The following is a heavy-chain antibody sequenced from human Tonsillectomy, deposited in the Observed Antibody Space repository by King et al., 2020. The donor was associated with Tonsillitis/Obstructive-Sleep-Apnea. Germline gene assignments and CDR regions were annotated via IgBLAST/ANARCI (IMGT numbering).Heavy chain of an antibody. CDR1: GYSFTSYW. CDR2: IYTCDSDT. D-gene: IGHD2-2*01. J-gene: IGHJ6*03. V-gene: IGHV5-51*01. CDR3: ARLGDCSSTSCSDMDV. Sequence: VQLVESGAEVKKPGESLKISCKGSGYSFTSYWIGWVRQMPGKGLEWMGIIYTCDSDTRYSPSFQGQVTITADKSISNAYLQWSSLKASDTAMYYCARLGDCSSTSCSDMDVWGKGPTVTVSS.